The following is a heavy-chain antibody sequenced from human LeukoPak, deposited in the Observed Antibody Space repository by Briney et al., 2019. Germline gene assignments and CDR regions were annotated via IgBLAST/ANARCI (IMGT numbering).Heavy chain of an antibody. V-gene: IGHV3-23*01. J-gene: IGHJ4*02. CDR3: AKWGDYDILTGYYDSDY. D-gene: IGHD3-9*01. CDR1: GFIFSNYS. Sequence: GGSMRLSCAASGFIFSNYSMSWVRQAPGKGREWVSAIVGRGSSTYYADSVKGRFTISRDNSKNTLYLQLNRMRAEDTAVYYCAKWGDYDILTGYYDSDYWGQGTLVTVSS. CDR2: IVGRGSST.